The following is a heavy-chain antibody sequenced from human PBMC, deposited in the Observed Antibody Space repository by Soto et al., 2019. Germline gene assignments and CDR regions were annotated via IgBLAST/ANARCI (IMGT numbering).Heavy chain of an antibody. CDR3: ARDRTRYCSSTSCYTSWFDP. CDR2: IYYSGST. Sequence: SETRSLTCTVSGGSISSGGYYWIWIRQHPGKVLEWIGYIYYSGSTYYNPSLKSRVTISVDTSKNQFSLKLSSVTAADTAVYYCARDRTRYCSSTSCYTSWFDPWGQGTLVTVSS. J-gene: IGHJ5*02. D-gene: IGHD2-2*02. V-gene: IGHV4-31*03. CDR1: GGSISSGGYY.